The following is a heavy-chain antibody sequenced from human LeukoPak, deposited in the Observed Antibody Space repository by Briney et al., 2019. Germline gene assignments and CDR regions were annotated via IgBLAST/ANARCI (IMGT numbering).Heavy chain of an antibody. CDR1: GFTFNNYV. J-gene: IGHJ4*02. CDR3: EPTTFDY. CDR2: ISGSGSST. Sequence: PGGSLRLSCAASGFTFNNYVMSWVRQAPGKGLEWVSAISGSGSSTYYADSVKGRFTISRDNSKNTLYLQMKSLRAEDTAVYYCEPTTFDYWGQGTLVTVSS. V-gene: IGHV3-23*01. D-gene: IGHD5-12*01.